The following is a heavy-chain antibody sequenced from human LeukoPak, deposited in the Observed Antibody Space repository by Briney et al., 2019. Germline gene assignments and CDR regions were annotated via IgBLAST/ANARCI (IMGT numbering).Heavy chain of an antibody. D-gene: IGHD3-22*01. CDR1: GGSVSSGSYY. V-gene: IGHV4-61*01. CDR2: IYYSGST. Sequence: SETLSLTCTVSGGSVSSGSYYWSWIRQPPGKGLEWIGYIYYSGSTNYNSSLKSRVTISVDTSKNQFSLKLSSVTAADTAVYYCARDYYDSSGYPHRAFDIWGQGTMVTVSS. J-gene: IGHJ3*02. CDR3: ARDYYDSSGYPHRAFDI.